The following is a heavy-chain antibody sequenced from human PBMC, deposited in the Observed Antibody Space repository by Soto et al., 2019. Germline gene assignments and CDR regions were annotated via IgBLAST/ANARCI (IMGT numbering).Heavy chain of an antibody. CDR1: GGSIDYYY. Sequence: TSETLSLTCAVSGGSIDYYYWSWIRQPPGKGLEWIGDVSDSGRTNYNPSLRSRVTISVDTSKNQFPLRLNSVTAADTAVYYCARDSTTWFPYYGIDVWGQGTTVTVSS. V-gene: IGHV4-59*01. CDR3: ARDSTTWFPYYGIDV. D-gene: IGHD2-2*01. J-gene: IGHJ6*02. CDR2: VSDSGRT.